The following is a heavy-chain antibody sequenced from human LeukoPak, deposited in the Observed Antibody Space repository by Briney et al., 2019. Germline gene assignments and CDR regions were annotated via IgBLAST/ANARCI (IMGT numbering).Heavy chain of an antibody. J-gene: IGHJ5*02. V-gene: IGHV1-2*02. Sequence: GASVKVSCKASRYTFTGYYMHWVRQAPGQGLEWMGWINPNSGGTNYAQKFQGRVTMTRDTSISTAYMELSRLRSDDTAVYYCARGGTWGSSRFFDPWGQGTLVTVSS. CDR2: INPNSGGT. D-gene: IGHD6-6*01. CDR3: ARGGTWGSSRFFDP. CDR1: RYTFTGYY.